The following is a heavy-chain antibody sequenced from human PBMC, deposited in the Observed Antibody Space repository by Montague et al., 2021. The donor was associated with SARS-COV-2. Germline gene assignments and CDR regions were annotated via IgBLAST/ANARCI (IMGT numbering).Heavy chain of an antibody. J-gene: IGHJ3*02. Sequence: SETLSLTCTVSGDSISTYYWSWIRQPPGKGLEWFGYIYYNGYTNXNPSLKSRVTISVNTSKNQFSLRLSSVTAADTAVYFCARGGATYYYDTSGYVNAFDTWGQGTMVTVSS. CDR2: IYYNGYT. D-gene: IGHD3-22*01. V-gene: IGHV4-59*01. CDR1: GDSISTYY. CDR3: ARGGATYYYDTSGYVNAFDT.